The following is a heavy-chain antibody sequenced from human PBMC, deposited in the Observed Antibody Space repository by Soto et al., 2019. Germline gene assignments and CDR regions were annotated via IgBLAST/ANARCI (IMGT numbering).Heavy chain of an antibody. D-gene: IGHD3-3*01. J-gene: IGHJ6*02. V-gene: IGHV1-8*01. Sequence: VSVKVSCKASGYTFTSYDINWVRQATGQGLEWMGWMNPNSGNTGYAQKFQGRVTMTRNTSISTAYMELSSLRSEDTAVYYCARTPIGYDFWSGYYGGMDVWGQGTTVTVSS. CDR3: ARTPIGYDFWSGYYGGMDV. CDR1: GYTFTSYD. CDR2: MNPNSGNT.